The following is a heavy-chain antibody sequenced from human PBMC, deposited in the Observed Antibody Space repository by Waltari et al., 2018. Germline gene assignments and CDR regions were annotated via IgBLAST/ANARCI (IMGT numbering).Heavy chain of an antibody. CDR1: GGSISSGGYY. D-gene: IGHD5-12*01. CDR2: IYYSGST. CDR3: ARHWKRSGYRFDP. V-gene: IGHV4-39*01. Sequence: QLRLQESGPGLVKPSETLSLTCTVSGGSISSGGYYWGWIRQSPGKGLEWIGSIYYSGSTYYTPTRETRVTISGDTSKNEFSLKLSSVTAADTAVYYCARHWKRSGYRFDPWGQGTLVTVSS. J-gene: IGHJ5*02.